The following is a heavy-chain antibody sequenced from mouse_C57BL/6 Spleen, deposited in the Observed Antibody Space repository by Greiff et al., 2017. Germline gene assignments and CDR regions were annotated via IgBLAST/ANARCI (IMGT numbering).Heavy chain of an antibody. J-gene: IGHJ1*03. V-gene: IGHV3-6*01. CDR1: GYSITSGYY. D-gene: IGHD6-2*01. Sequence: ESGPGLVKPSQSLSLTCSVTGYSITSGYYWNWIRQFPGNKLEWMGYISYDGSNNYNPSLKNRISITRDTSNNQFFLKLNSVTTEDTATYYCARGLRYFDVWGTGTTVTVSS. CDR3: ARGLRYFDV. CDR2: ISYDGSN.